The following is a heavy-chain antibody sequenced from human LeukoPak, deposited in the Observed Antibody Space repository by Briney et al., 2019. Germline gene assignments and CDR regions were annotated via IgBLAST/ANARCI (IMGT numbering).Heavy chain of an antibody. CDR2: IYYSGST. V-gene: IGHV4-59*01. J-gene: IGHJ4*02. Sequence: SETLSLTCTVSGGSISSYYWSWIRQPPGKGLEWIGYIYYSGSTNYNPSLKSRVTISVDTSKNQFSLNLSSVTAADTAVYYCARDSRWDCSSFDYWGQGTQVTVSS. D-gene: IGHD6-6*01. CDR3: ARDSRWDCSSFDY. CDR1: GGSISSYY.